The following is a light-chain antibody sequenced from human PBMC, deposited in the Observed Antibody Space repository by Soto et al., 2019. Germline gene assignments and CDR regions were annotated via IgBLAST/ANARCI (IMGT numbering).Light chain of an antibody. V-gene: IGKV1-12*01. J-gene: IGKJ5*01. CDR3: QQGGSFPIT. CDR1: QDIGSW. CDR2: GAS. Sequence: IQMTQSPSSVSASVGDRVTITCRASQDIGSWLAWYQQKPGKAPDLLIYGASSLQSGVPSRFYGSGSGTDFTLTLSSLQPEDFATYYCQQGGSFPITFGQGTRLEIK.